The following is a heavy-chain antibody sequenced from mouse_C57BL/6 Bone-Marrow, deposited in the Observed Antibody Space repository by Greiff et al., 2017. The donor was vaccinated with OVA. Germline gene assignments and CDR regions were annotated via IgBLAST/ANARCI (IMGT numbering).Heavy chain of an antibody. V-gene: IGHV2-9-1*01. D-gene: IGHD1-2*01. CDR1: GFSLTSYA. J-gene: IGHJ1*03. CDR2: LWTGGGT. CDR3: AGDGLRPDV. Sequence: VQLVESGPGLVAPSQSLSITCTVSGFSLTSYAISWVRQPPGKGLEWLGVLWTGGGTNYNSALKSRLSISKDNSKSQVFLKMNSLQTDDTARYYCAGDGLRPDVWGTGTTVTVSS.